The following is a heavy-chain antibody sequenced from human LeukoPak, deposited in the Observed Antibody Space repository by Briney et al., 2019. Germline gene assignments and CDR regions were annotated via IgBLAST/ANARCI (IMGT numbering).Heavy chain of an antibody. CDR2: IYHSGSP. CDR3: AKDYGDYSLA. V-gene: IGHV4-39*02. J-gene: IGHJ5*02. Sequence: KPSETLSLTCTVSGGSISSSSFYWGWIRQPPGKGLEWIGTIYHSGSPYYNPSLNSRVTISGDMSKNQFSLKLSSVTAADTAVYYCAKDYGDYSLAWGQGTLVTVSS. CDR1: GGSISSSSFY. D-gene: IGHD4-17*01.